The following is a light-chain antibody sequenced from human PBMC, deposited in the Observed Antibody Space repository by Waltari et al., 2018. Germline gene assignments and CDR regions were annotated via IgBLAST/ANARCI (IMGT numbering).Light chain of an antibody. V-gene: IGLV6-57*03. Sequence: NFMLTQPHSVSESPGKTVTISCTRSSGSIVGNYVQWYQQRPGSAPTIVIYEDNQIPSGVPDRFSGSLDSSSNSASLTISGLKTEYEADYYCQSYDSSNFVIFGGGTKLTVL. CDR2: EDN. CDR1: SGSIVGNY. J-gene: IGLJ2*01. CDR3: QSYDSSNFVI.